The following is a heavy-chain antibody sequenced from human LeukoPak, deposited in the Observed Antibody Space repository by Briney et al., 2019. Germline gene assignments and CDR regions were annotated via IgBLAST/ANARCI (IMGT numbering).Heavy chain of an antibody. V-gene: IGHV4-59*08. Sequence: SETLSLTCTVSGGSISSYYWSWIRQPPGKGLEWIGYIYYSGSTNYNPSLKSRVTISVDTSKNQFSLKLSSVTAADTAVYYCARSVSAAIAGYWGQGTLVTVSS. CDR3: ARSVSAAIAGY. J-gene: IGHJ4*02. CDR2: IYYSGST. CDR1: GGSISSYY. D-gene: IGHD2-2*01.